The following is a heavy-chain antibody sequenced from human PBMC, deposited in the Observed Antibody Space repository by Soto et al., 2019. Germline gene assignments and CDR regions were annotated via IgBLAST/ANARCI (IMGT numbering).Heavy chain of an antibody. CDR3: ATGVIWIGYFTVDS. V-gene: IGHV1-69*13. D-gene: IGHD3-3*01. CDR2: FIPVYRTM. Sequence: GASVKVSCKASGGSFGNSAINWVRQTPGQGLEWLGGFIPVYRTMNYAQKFQGRVTITADESTGTAYMTLSSLAYDDTAVYYCATGVIWIGYFTVDSWGQGARVNVSS. CDR1: GGSFGNSA. J-gene: IGHJ4*02.